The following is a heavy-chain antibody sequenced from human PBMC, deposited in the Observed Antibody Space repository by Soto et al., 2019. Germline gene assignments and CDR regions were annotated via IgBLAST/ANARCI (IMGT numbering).Heavy chain of an antibody. D-gene: IGHD3-22*01. Sequence: RLSYAPSGFTFSDFYMSWLRKTPGKGPEWVSYISKSGGTTQYADSVKGRFTISRDNAKKSLFLQMNSLRAEDTAVYYCAGLKYFHSSDYLVHWGQGTRVTVSS. CDR1: GFTFSDFY. CDR3: AGLKYFHSSDYLVH. V-gene: IGHV3-11*04. CDR2: ISKSGGTT. J-gene: IGHJ4*02.